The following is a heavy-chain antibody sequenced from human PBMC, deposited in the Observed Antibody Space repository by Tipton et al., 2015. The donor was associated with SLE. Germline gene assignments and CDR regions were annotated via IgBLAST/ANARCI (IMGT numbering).Heavy chain of an antibody. CDR2: LYTSGST. CDR3: ATSAYSSSSDAFDF. D-gene: IGHD6-6*01. Sequence: TLSLTCTVSGDSIRSYSWSWIRQPAGKGLERIGRLYTSGSTNYNPSLKSRLTMSVDTSMKQISLKLTSVTAADTAVYYCATSAYSSSSDAFDFWGQGTMVTVSS. J-gene: IGHJ3*01. CDR1: GDSIRSYS. V-gene: IGHV4-4*07.